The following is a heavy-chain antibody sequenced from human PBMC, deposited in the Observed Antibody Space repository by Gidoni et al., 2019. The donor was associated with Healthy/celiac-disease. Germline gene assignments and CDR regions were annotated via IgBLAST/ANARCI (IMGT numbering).Heavy chain of an antibody. J-gene: IGHJ6*02. CDR1: GYTFTSYG. CDR3: ARDLQRGRSGSYYKVEYYYYGMDV. CDR2: ISAYNGNT. D-gene: IGHD1-26*01. Sequence: QVQLVQSGAEVKKPGASVKVSCKASGYTFTSYGISCVRQAPGQGLELMGWISAYNGNTNYAQKLQGRVTMTTDTSTSTAYMELRSLRSDDTAVYYCARDLQRGRSGSYYKVEYYYYGMDVWGQGTTVTVSS. V-gene: IGHV1-18*01.